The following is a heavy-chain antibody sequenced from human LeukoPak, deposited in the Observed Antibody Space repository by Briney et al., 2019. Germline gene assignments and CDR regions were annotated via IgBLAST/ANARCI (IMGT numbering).Heavy chain of an antibody. CDR1: GGSLSSSSYY. Sequence: SETLSLTCIVSGGSLSSSSYYWGWIRHPPGKGLGWIGNIYYSGRTYYNPSLKSRVTISVDTSKNQFSLMLSSVTAADTAVYYCARHESIMITSSGRGAFDIWGQGTMVTVSS. J-gene: IGHJ3*02. V-gene: IGHV4-39*01. D-gene: IGHD3-16*01. CDR3: ARHESIMITSSGRGAFDI. CDR2: IYYSGRT.